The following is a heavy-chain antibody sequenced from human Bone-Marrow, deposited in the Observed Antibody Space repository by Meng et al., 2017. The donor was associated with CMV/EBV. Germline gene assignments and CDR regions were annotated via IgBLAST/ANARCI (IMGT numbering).Heavy chain of an antibody. J-gene: IGHJ4*02. D-gene: IGHD3-22*01. CDR3: ARDRDYYYDSSGSIGY. CDR2: INSDGTTT. V-gene: IGHV3-74*01. Sequence: SGFTFSKYWMNWVRQVPGEGLEWVSRINSDGTTTTYADSVKGRFTISRDNAKNTLYLQMNSLRAEDTAVYYCARDRDYYYDSSGSIGYWGQGTLVTVSS. CDR1: GFTFSKYW.